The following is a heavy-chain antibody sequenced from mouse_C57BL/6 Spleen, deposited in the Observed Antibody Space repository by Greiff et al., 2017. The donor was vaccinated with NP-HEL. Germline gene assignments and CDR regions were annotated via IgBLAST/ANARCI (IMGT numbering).Heavy chain of an antibody. CDR2: IDPSDSYT. V-gene: IGHV1-59*01. Sequence: QVQLQQPGAELVRPGTSVKLSCKASGYTFTSSWMHWVKQRPGQGLEWIGVIDPSDSYTNYNQKFKGKATLTVDTSSSTAYMQLSSLTSEDSAVYYCARSGAGNRAWFAYWGQGTLVTVSA. J-gene: IGHJ3*01. CDR3: ARSGAGNRAWFAY. D-gene: IGHD2-1*01. CDR1: GYTFTSSW.